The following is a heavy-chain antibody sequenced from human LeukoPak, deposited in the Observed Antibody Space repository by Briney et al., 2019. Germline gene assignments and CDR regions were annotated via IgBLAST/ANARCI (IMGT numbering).Heavy chain of an antibody. V-gene: IGHV3-7*01. Sequence: PGGSLRLSCEVSGFTFTDFWMNWVRQAPGKGPEWVDSIRQDGSEKTYVDSVKGRFTISRDNTKNSLSLQLNGLRAEDTAVYYCARDGTAPGLYFDLWGQGTLVTVSS. CDR1: GFTFTDFW. D-gene: IGHD6-13*01. CDR3: ARDGTAPGLYFDL. J-gene: IGHJ4*01. CDR2: IRQDGSEK.